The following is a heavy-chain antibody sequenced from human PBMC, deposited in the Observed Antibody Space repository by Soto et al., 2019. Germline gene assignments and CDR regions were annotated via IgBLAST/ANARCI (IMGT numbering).Heavy chain of an antibody. D-gene: IGHD3-16*02. V-gene: IGHV3-23*01. CDR1: GFTFSSYA. CDR2: ISGSGGST. CDR3: AKVPFGGVIVTLYYFDY. Sequence: PGGSLRLSCADSGFTFSSYAMSWVRQAPGKGLEWVSAISGSGGSTYYADSVKGRFTISRDNSKNTLYLQMNSLRAEDTAVYYCAKVPFGGVIVTLYYFDYWGQGTLVTVSS. J-gene: IGHJ4*02.